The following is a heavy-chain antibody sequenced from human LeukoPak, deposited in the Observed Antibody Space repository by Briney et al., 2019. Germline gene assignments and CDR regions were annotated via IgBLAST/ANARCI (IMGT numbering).Heavy chain of an antibody. CDR2: IYYSGST. V-gene: IGHV4-59*01. D-gene: IGHD3-16*01. CDR3: ARGFIHNWFDP. CDR1: GGSISSYY. Sequence: SETLSLTCTVSGGSISSYYWSWIRQPPGKGLEWIGYIYYSGSTNYNPSLKSRATISVDTPKNQFSLKLSSVTAADTAVYYCARGFIHNWFDPWGQGTLVTVSS. J-gene: IGHJ5*02.